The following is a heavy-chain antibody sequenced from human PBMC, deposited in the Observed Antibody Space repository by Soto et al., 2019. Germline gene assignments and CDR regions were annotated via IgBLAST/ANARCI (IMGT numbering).Heavy chain of an antibody. V-gene: IGHV3-15*07. Sequence: PGGSLRLSCAASGFTFSNAWMNWVRQAPGKGLEWVGHIKSKTNGGTTDYAAPVKGRFTISRDDSKNTLYLQMNSLRTEDTAVYYCTTVFRPFVENSFDDYWGQGTLVTVSS. D-gene: IGHD3-3*01. CDR3: TTVFRPFVENSFDDY. CDR2: IKSKTNGGTT. CDR1: GFTFSNAW. J-gene: IGHJ4*02.